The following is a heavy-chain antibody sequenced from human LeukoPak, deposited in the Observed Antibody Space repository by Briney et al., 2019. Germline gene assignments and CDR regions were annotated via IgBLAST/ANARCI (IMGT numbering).Heavy chain of an antibody. CDR3: ASRSCSSTSCLHYYYSHGMDV. Sequence: ASVKVSCTASGYTFTSYDFNWVRQPTGQGLEWMGWMNPNSGNTGYAQKFQGRVTMTMNTSISTAYMELSSLRSEDTAVYYCASRSCSSTSCLHYYYSHGMDVWGQGTTVTVSS. J-gene: IGHJ6*02. CDR1: GYTFTSYD. D-gene: IGHD2-2*01. CDR2: MNPNSGNT. V-gene: IGHV1-8*01.